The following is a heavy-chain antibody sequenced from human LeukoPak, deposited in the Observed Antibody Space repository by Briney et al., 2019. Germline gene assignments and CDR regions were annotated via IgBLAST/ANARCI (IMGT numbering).Heavy chain of an antibody. D-gene: IGHD6-13*01. CDR1: GFTFDDYA. CDR3: AKSSSWSTGLDY. V-gene: IGHV3-9*03. Sequence: PGGSLRLSCAASGFTFDDYAMHWVRQAPGKGLEWVSGISWNSGSIGYADSVKGRSTISRDNAKNSLYLQMNSLRAEDMALYYCAKSSSWSTGLDYWGQGTLVTVSS. J-gene: IGHJ4*02. CDR2: ISWNSGSI.